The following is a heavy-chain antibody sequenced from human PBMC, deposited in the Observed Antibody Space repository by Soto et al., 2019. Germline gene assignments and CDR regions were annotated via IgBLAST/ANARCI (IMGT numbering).Heavy chain of an antibody. CDR3: AGSFGELLWGY. CDR2: FIPILGLA. V-gene: IGHV1-69*02. J-gene: IGHJ4*02. Sequence: QVQLVQSGAEVKKPGSSVKVSCKASGGTFRSYTISWERQAPGQGLEWMGRFIPILGLANYAMKFQASVRITADKSTSTAYMELSSLRSEDTAVYYCAGSFGELLWGYWGQGTLVTVSS. CDR1: GGTFRSYT. D-gene: IGHD3-10*01.